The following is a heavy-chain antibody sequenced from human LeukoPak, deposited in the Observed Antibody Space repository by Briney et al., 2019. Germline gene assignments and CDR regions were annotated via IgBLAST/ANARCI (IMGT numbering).Heavy chain of an antibody. CDR1: GGSFSGYY. Sequence: SETLSLTCAVYGGSFSGYYWSWLRQPPGKGLEWIGEINHSGSTNYNPSLKSRVTISVDTSKNQFSLKLSSVTAADTAVYYCARRKTYYYGSSDYWGQGTLVTVSS. CDR2: INHSGST. V-gene: IGHV4-34*01. J-gene: IGHJ4*02. D-gene: IGHD3-10*01. CDR3: ARRKTYYYGSSDY.